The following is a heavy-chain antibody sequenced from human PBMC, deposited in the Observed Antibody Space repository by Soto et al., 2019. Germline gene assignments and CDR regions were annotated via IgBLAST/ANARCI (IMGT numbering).Heavy chain of an antibody. Sequence: GGSLRLSCAASGFSFSSYGMHWFGQAPGKGLEWVAVISYDGSNKYYADSVKGRFTISRDNSKNTPYLQMNSLRAEDTAVYYCAKERYSSGWTTHDYWGQGTLVTVSS. D-gene: IGHD6-19*01. CDR3: AKERYSSGWTTHDY. CDR2: ISYDGSNK. J-gene: IGHJ4*02. V-gene: IGHV3-30*18. CDR1: GFSFSSYG.